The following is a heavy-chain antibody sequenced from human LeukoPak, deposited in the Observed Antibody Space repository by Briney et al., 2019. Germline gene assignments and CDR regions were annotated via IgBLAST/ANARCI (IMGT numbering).Heavy chain of an antibody. CDR3: ARVAGTTVTTDYYFDY. V-gene: IGHV1-18*01. CDR1: GYTFTSYG. CDR2: ISAYNGNT. Sequence: ASVKVSCKASGYTFTSYGISWVRQAPGQGLEWMEWISAYNGNTNYAQKLQGRVTMTTDTSTSTAYMELRSLRSDDTAVYYCARVAGTTVTTDYYFDYWGQGTLVTVSS. D-gene: IGHD4-17*01. J-gene: IGHJ4*02.